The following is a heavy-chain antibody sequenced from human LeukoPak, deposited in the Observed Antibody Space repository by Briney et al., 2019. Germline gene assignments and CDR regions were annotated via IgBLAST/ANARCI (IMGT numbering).Heavy chain of an antibody. J-gene: IGHJ1*01. CDR3: ARGDGYNFFLH. V-gene: IGHV3-53*01. Sequence: GGSLRLSCAASGFTVSSSYTSWVRQAPGRGLEWVSVFYIDGRTYYADSVRGRFTISTDNSKNTVYLQMSSLRAEDTAVYYCARGDGYNFFLHWGQGTLVTVSS. CDR1: GFTVSSSY. D-gene: IGHD5-24*01. CDR2: FYIDGRT.